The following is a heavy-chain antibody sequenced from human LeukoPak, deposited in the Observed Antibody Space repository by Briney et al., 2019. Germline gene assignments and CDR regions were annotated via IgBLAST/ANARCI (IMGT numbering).Heavy chain of an antibody. J-gene: IGHJ4*02. CDR1: GYTFSSYW. D-gene: IGHD3-3*01. Sequence: GESLKISCQGSGYTFSSYWIGWVRQMPGKGLEWMGIIYPGDSDTRYSPSLQGQVTISVDTSIGTAYLQWSSLKASDTAIYYCARQNDFRLDYWGQGTLVTVSS. CDR2: IYPGDSDT. V-gene: IGHV5-51*01. CDR3: ARQNDFRLDY.